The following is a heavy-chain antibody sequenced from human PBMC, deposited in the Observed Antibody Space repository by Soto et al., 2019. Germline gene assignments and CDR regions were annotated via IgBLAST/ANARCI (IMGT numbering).Heavy chain of an antibody. CDR3: AHRSLAPARDSRGFDY. CDR2: ISGSGGTT. V-gene: IGHV3-23*01. D-gene: IGHD1-26*01. CDR1: GFTFSNYA. J-gene: IGHJ4*02. Sequence: EVQLLESGGGLVQPGGSLRLSCAASGFTFSNYAMSWVRQVPGKGLEWVSSISGSGGTTYYADSVKGRFIISRDNSKNTLYLQMDSRRADDKAVYYCAHRSLAPARDSRGFDYWGQGTLVTVSS.